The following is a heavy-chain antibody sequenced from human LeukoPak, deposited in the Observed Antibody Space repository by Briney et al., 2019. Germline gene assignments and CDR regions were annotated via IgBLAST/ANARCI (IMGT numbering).Heavy chain of an antibody. CDR1: GGSLSSGGYY. D-gene: IGHD3-16*01. V-gene: IGHV4-31*03. J-gene: IGHJ4*02. CDR3: ASDRPGAVKDS. CDR2: IYYSGST. Sequence: SETLSLTCSVSGGSLSSGGYYWSWIRQDPGKGLGWIGNIYYSGSTLYNPSLKSRVTISVDTSKNQFSLRLTSVTAADTAVYYCASDRPGAVKDSWGQGTLVVVSS.